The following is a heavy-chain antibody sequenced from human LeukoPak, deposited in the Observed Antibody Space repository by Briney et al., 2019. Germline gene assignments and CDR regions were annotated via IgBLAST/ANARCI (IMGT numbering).Heavy chain of an antibody. V-gene: IGHV3-30*01. CDR3: XXQXPEWXXXFGXFDL. CDR2: ISFDGRIP. D-gene: IGHD2-15*01. Sequence: GGSLRLSCSASGFNFSHYAMHWVRQAPGKGLEWVAVISFDGRIPYSADSVKGRFTISRDNSKSTLYLQVNSLRAEDTAVYYCXXQXPEWXXXFGXFDLWGRGTLVTVSS. CDR1: GFNFSHYA. J-gene: IGHJ2*01.